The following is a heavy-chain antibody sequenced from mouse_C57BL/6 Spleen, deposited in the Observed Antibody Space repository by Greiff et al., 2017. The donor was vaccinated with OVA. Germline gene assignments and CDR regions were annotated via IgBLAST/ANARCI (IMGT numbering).Heavy chain of an antibody. Sequence: QVQLQQPGAELVRPGSSVKLSCKASGYTFTSYWMHWVKQRPIQGLEWIGNIDPPDSETHYNQKFKDKATLTVDKSSSTAYMQLSSLTSEDSAVYYCARSDYYGSSYGFAYWGQGTLVTVSA. CDR1: GYTFTSYW. CDR2: IDPPDSET. D-gene: IGHD1-1*01. V-gene: IGHV1-52*01. J-gene: IGHJ3*01. CDR3: ARSDYYGSSYGFAY.